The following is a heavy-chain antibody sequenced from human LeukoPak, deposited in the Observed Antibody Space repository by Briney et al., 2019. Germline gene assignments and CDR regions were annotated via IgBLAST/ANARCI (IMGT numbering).Heavy chain of an antibody. J-gene: IGHJ4*02. D-gene: IGHD3-10*01. CDR2: INEDGSAQ. Sequence: PGGSLRLSCSASESLNGYAMSWVRQVPGKGLEWVANINEDGSAQDYVDSVRGRFSISRDNAKNSLYLQMNSLRVEDTAIYYCATRESSMARSHWGQGTLVTVSS. CDR1: ESLNGYA. CDR3: ATRESSMARSH. V-gene: IGHV3-7*01.